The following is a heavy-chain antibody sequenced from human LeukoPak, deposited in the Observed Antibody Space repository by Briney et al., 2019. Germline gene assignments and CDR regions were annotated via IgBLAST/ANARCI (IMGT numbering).Heavy chain of an antibody. J-gene: IGHJ5*02. CDR3: ASSMDIVATGHWFDP. CDR2: VIPIFGIA. D-gene: IGHD5-12*01. Sequence: ASVKVSCKASRGTFTSCAISWVRQAPGQGLEWMGGVIPIFGIANYAQKFQGRVTITADKSTSTAYMELSSLRSEDTAVYYCASSMDIVATGHWFDPWGQGTLVTVSS. CDR1: RGTFTSCA. V-gene: IGHV1-69*10.